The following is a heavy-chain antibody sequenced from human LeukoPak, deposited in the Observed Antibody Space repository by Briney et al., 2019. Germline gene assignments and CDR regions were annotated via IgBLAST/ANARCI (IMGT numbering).Heavy chain of an antibody. J-gene: IGHJ4*02. CDR1: GFTFSSYA. Sequence: GRSLRLSCAASGFTFSSYAMHWVRQAPGRGLEWVAVISYDGRNKHHADSVKGRFTISRDNSKNTLYLQMNSLRAEDTAVYYCAKVGRYCSSTSCYADYWGQGTLVTVSS. D-gene: IGHD2-2*01. V-gene: IGHV3-30*04. CDR3: AKVGRYCSSTSCYADY. CDR2: ISYDGRNK.